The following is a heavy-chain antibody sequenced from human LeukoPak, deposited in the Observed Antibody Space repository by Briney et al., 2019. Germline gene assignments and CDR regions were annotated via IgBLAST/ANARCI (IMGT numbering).Heavy chain of an antibody. J-gene: IGHJ6*03. CDR2: INHSGST. V-gene: IGHV4-34*01. Sequence: PSETLSLACAVYGGSFSGYYWSWIRQPPGKGLEWIGEINHSGSTNYNPSLKSRVTISVDTSKNQFSLKLSSVTAADTVVYYCARGRYDSTGDYSYYYMDVWGTGTTVTVSS. CDR1: GGSFSGYY. CDR3: ARGRYDSTGDYSYYYMDV. D-gene: IGHD3-22*01.